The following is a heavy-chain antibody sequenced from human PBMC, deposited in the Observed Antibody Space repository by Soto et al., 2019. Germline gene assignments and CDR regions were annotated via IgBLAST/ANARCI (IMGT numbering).Heavy chain of an antibody. J-gene: IGHJ4*02. Sequence: QVQLVESGGGVVQPGRSLRLSCAASGFTFSSYVMHWVRQAPGKGLEWVAVIWYDGSNKYYADSVKGRFTISRDNSKNTLYLQMNSLRAEDTAVYYCARYSSSWYGYFDYWGQGTLVTVSS. CDR1: GFTFSSYV. CDR2: IWYDGSNK. D-gene: IGHD6-13*01. V-gene: IGHV3-33*01. CDR3: ARYSSSWYGYFDY.